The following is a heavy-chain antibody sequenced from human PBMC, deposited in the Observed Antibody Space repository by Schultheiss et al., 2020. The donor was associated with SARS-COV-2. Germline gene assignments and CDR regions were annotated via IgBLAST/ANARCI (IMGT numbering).Heavy chain of an antibody. V-gene: IGHV2-70*12. CDR1: GFSLSTSGMR. CDR2: IDWDDDK. Sequence: SGPTLVKPTQTLTLTCTFSGFSLSTSGMRASWIRQPPGKALEWLARIDWDDDKFYSTSLKTRLTISKDTSKNQVVHTMTNMDPVDTVTYYCAHTQQLPPLFDYWGQGTLVTVSS. D-gene: IGHD6-13*01. J-gene: IGHJ4*02. CDR3: AHTQQLPPLFDY.